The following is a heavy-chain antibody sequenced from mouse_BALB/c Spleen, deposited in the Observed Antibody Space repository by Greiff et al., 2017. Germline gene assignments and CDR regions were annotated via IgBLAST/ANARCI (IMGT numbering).Heavy chain of an antibody. Sequence: LQQSGPGLVAPSQSLSITCTVSGFSLTSYGVHWVRQPPGKGLEWLGVIWAGGSTNYNSALMSRLSISKDNSKSQVFLKMNSLQTDDTAMYYCAYGSSPYYYAMDYWGQGTSVTVSS. V-gene: IGHV2-9*02. CDR3: AYGSSPYYYAMDY. CDR2: IWAGGST. D-gene: IGHD1-1*01. CDR1: GFSLTSYG. J-gene: IGHJ4*01.